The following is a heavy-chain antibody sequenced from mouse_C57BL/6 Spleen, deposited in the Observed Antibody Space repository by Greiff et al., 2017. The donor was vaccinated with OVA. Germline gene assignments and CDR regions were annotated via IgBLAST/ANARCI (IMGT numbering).Heavy chain of an antibody. D-gene: IGHD2-3*01. V-gene: IGHV5-17*01. Sequence: EVMLVESGGGLVKPGGSLKLSCAASGFTFSDYGMHWVRQAPEKGLAWVAYISSGSSTIYYADTVKGRFTMSRDNAKNTLFLQMTSLRSEDTAMYYCAKSIYDGYLYAMDYWGQGTSVTVSS. J-gene: IGHJ4*01. CDR3: AKSIYDGYLYAMDY. CDR2: ISSGSSTI. CDR1: GFTFSDYG.